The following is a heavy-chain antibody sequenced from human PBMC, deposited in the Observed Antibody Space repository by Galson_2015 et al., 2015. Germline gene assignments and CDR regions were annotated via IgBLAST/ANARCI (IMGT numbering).Heavy chain of an antibody. J-gene: IGHJ4*02. CDR2: ITWKSDKI. D-gene: IGHD3-9*01. V-gene: IGHV3-9*01. CDR3: AKSSADILTGYPLDY. CDR1: GFTFDDYA. Sequence: SLRLSCAASGFTFDDYAMHWVRQTPGKGLEWVSGITWKSDKIAYADAVKGRFTISRDNAKNFLYLQMNSLRAEDTALYYCAKSSADILTGYPLDYWGQGTLVTVSS.